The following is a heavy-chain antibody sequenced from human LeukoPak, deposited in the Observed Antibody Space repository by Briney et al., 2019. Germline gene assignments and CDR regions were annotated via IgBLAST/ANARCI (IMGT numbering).Heavy chain of an antibody. J-gene: IGHJ5*02. CDR2: ISDTGGST. CDR3: AKLGDYFGNNWFDP. D-gene: IGHD4-17*01. V-gene: IGHV3-23*01. Sequence: GGSLRLSCAASGFTFSSYAMSWVRQAPGKGLGWVSAISDTGGSTYYADSVKGRFTISRDNSKNTLHLQMNSLRAEDTAVYYCAKLGDYFGNNWFDPWDQGTLVTVSS. CDR1: GFTFSSYA.